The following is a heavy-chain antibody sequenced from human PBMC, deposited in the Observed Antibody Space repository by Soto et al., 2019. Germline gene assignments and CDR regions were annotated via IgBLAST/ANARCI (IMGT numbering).Heavy chain of an antibody. Sequence: SSETLSLTCAVYGGSFSGYYWSWIRQPPGKGLEWIGEINHSGSTNYNPSLKSRVTISVDTSKNQFSLKLSSVTAADTAVYYCASLRAYDSSGYYYGGMDVWGQGTTVT. CDR1: GGSFSGYY. CDR3: ASLRAYDSSGYYYGGMDV. J-gene: IGHJ6*02. CDR2: INHSGST. D-gene: IGHD3-22*01. V-gene: IGHV4-34*01.